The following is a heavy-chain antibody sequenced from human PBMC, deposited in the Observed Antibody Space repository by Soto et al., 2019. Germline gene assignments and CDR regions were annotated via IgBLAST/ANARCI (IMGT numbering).Heavy chain of an antibody. CDR1: GFSLSNAGLG. CDR3: ASTYSASWYWFDP. J-gene: IGHJ5*02. CDR2: IFSNDEK. D-gene: IGHD6-13*01. V-gene: IGHV2-26*04. Sequence: SGPTLVNPTETLTLTCTVSGFSLSNAGLGVSWIRQPPGKALEWLAHIFSNDEKSYSTSLKSRLTISKDTSKSQVVLIMTNMDPVDTATYYCASTYSASWYWFDPWGQGTLVTVSS.